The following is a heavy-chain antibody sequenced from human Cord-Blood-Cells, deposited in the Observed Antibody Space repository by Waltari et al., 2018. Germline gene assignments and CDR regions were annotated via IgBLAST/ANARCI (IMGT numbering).Heavy chain of an antibody. J-gene: IGHJ4*02. CDR1: GGTFSSYA. D-gene: IGHD3-9*01. V-gene: IGHV1-69*01. CDR2: IIPILGTA. CDR3: ARGRGYDILTGYCPYFDY. Sequence: QVQLVQSGAEVKKPGSSVKVSCKASGGTFSSYAISWVRQAPGQGLEWMEGIIPILGTANDAQKFQGRLTITADESTSTAYRELSSLRSEDTAVYYCARGRGYDILTGYCPYFDYWGQGTLVTVSS.